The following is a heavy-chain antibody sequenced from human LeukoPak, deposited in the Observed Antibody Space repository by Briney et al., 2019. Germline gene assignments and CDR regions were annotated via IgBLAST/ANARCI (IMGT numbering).Heavy chain of an antibody. D-gene: IGHD3-22*01. CDR2: INPNSGGK. CDR1: GYTFTGYY. V-gene: IGHV1-2*02. J-gene: IGHJ4*02. Sequence: ASVKVSCKASGYTFTGYYMHWVRQAPGQGLEWMGWINPNSGGKNYAQKFQGRVTMTRDTSISTAYMELSRLRSDDTAVYYCATTPYDSSGYYPEFDYWGQGTLVTVSS. CDR3: ATTPYDSSGYYPEFDY.